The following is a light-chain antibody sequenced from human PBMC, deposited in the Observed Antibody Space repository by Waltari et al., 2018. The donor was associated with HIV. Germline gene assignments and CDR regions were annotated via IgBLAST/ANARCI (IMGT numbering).Light chain of an antibody. V-gene: IGLV3-1*01. CDR2: QDY. J-gene: IGLJ2*01. CDR1: NLGDTY. Sequence: SYELTQPPSVSVSPGQTVSIPCSGDNLGDTYASWYQQKPGQSPVLVIYQDYKRPSGSPERFSGSTSGNTATLTITGTQAMDEADDYCQAYDSSTAVFGGVTKLTVL. CDR3: QAYDSSTAV.